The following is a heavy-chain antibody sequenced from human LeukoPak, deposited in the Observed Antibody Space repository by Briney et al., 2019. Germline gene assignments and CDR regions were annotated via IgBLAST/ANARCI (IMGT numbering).Heavy chain of an antibody. CDR3: ARGPSGSYILNRRYYYYYMDV. V-gene: IGHV4-59*12. CDR2: IYYSGST. CDR1: GGSISSYY. J-gene: IGHJ6*03. D-gene: IGHD3-10*01. Sequence: SETLSLTCTVSGGSISSYYWSWIRQPPGKGLEWIGYIYYSGSTNYNPSLKSRVTISVDTSKNQFSLKLSSVTAADTAVYYCARGPSGSYILNRRYYYYYMDVWGKGTTVTVSS.